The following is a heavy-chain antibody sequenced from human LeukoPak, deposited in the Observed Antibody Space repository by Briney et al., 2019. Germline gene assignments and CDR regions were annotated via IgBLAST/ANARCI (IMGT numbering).Heavy chain of an antibody. CDR2: ISDGGSTT. J-gene: IGHJ4*02. Sequence: GGSLRLSCAASGSTFGNYYMSWVRQAPGKGLVWVSRISDGGSTTTYADSVKGRFTISRDNAKNTLYLQMNGLRAEDTAVYYCSRSAYYDGSGNYYDYWGQGTLVTVSS. D-gene: IGHD3-22*01. V-gene: IGHV3-74*01. CDR1: GSTFGNYY. CDR3: SRSAYYDGSGNYYDY.